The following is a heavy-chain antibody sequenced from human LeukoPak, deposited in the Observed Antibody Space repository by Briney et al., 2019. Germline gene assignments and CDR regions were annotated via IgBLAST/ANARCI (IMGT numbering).Heavy chain of an antibody. CDR1: GFTFINYA. V-gene: IGHV3-30-3*01. CDR2: ISYDGSNK. CDR3: AKDPNGDYIGTFDI. Sequence: GGSLRLSCAASGFTFINYAMNWVRQAPGKGLEWVAVISYDGSNKYYADSVKGRFTISRDNSKNTLYLQMNSLRAEDTAVYYCAKDPNGDYIGTFDIWGQGTMVTVSS. D-gene: IGHD4-17*01. J-gene: IGHJ3*02.